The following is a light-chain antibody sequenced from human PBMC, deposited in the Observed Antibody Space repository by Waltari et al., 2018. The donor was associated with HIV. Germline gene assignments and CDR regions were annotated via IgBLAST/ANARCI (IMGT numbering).Light chain of an antibody. Sequence: DIQMTQSPSSLSASVGDRVTITCRASQTITNYLSWYQQKPGNAPKLLIYYASSLQSGGAPRFGGSGSGTDFTLNINNLQPEDSATYYCQQTYNTPYTFGQGTKLEIK. J-gene: IGKJ2*01. CDR3: QQTYNTPYT. CDR1: QTITNY. CDR2: YAS. V-gene: IGKV1-39*01.